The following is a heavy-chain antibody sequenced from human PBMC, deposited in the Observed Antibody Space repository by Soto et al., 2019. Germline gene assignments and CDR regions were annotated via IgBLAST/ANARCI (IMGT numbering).Heavy chain of an antibody. CDR3: AKDPNYDFWSGYSGSGWFDP. CDR2: ISGSSSNM. Sequence: RWSLRLSCAASGFTCSSYSMNWCRQTPGKGLEWVSSISGSSSNMYYADSVKGRFTISRDNAKNSLYLQMNSLRAEDTAVYYCAKDPNYDFWSGYSGSGWFDPWGQGTLVTVSS. CDR1: GFTCSSYS. J-gene: IGHJ5*02. V-gene: IGHV3-21*01. D-gene: IGHD3-3*01.